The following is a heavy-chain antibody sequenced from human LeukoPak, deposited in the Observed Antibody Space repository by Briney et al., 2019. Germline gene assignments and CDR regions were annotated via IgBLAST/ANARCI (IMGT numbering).Heavy chain of an antibody. CDR1: GGSISSGDYY. Sequence: SETLSLTCTVSGGSISSGDYYWSWIRQPPGKGLEWIAYMYYSGSTYCNPSLKSRVTMSADTSKNQLSLKLSSVTAADTAVYYCARPYYYDSRIDPWGQGILVTVSS. J-gene: IGHJ5*02. CDR3: ARPYYYDSRIDP. V-gene: IGHV4-30-4*01. CDR2: MYYSGST. D-gene: IGHD3-22*01.